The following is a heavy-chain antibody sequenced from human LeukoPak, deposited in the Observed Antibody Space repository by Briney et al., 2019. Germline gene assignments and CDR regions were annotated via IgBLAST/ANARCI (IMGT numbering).Heavy chain of an antibody. CDR3: ARVALIAAAGGNWFDP. J-gene: IGHJ5*02. D-gene: IGHD6-13*01. CDR1: GFTFSDYY. Sequence: PGGSLRLSCAASGFTFSDYYMSWIRQAPGKGLEWVSYISSSGSTIYYADSVKGRFTISRDNAKNSLYLQMNSLRAEDTAVYYRARVALIAAAGGNWFDPWGQGTLVTVSS. CDR2: ISSSGSTI. V-gene: IGHV3-11*01.